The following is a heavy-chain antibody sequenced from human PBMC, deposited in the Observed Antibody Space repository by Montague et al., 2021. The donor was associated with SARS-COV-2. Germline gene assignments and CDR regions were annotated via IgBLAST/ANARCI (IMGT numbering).Heavy chain of an antibody. J-gene: IGHJ6*02. CDR3: ARGSTGWYAIFGHYGMDV. D-gene: IGHD6-19*01. Sequence: SLRLSCAASRFTFSDFWVDWVRQAPGKGLEWVADIKHDGSEKSYVDSVKGRFTISRDNAKNSLYLQMNSLRAEDTVVYYCARGSTGWYAIFGHYGMDVWGQGTTVTVSS. CDR1: RFTFSDFW. CDR2: IKHDGSEK. V-gene: IGHV3-7*01.